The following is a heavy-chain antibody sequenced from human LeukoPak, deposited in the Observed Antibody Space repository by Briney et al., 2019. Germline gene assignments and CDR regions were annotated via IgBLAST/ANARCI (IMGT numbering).Heavy chain of an antibody. CDR3: AKGRSWETQLFDY. CDR1: GFTFSSYG. V-gene: IGHV3-30*02. CDR2: IRYDGSNE. Sequence: PGGSLRLSCAASGFTFSSYGMHWVRRAPGKGLEWVAFIRYDGSNEYYADSVKGRFTISRDNSKNTLYLQMNSLRAEDTAVYYCAKGRSWETQLFDYWGQGTLVTVSS. D-gene: IGHD6-13*01. J-gene: IGHJ4*02.